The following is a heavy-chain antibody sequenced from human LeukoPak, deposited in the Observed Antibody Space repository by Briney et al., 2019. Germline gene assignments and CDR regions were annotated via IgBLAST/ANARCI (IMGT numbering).Heavy chain of an antibody. Sequence: ASVKVSCKASGYTFTSYDINWVRQATGQGLEWMGWMNPNSGNTGYAQKLQGRVTMTTDTSTSTAYMELRSLRSDDTAVYYCARLYGDYALGYFQHWGQGTLVTVSS. CDR1: GYTFTSYD. CDR3: ARLYGDYALGYFQH. V-gene: IGHV1-8*01. J-gene: IGHJ1*01. D-gene: IGHD4-17*01. CDR2: MNPNSGNT.